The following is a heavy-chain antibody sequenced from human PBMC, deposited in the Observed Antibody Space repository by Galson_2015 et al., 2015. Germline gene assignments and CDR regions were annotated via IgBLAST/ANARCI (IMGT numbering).Heavy chain of an antibody. J-gene: IGHJ4*02. Sequence: SLRLSCAASGFTFSSYGMHWVRQAPGKGLEWVAVIWSDGSNKYYADSVKGRFTISRDNSKNTLYLQMNSLRAEDTAVYYCARRGTSYFSSSGLDYWGQGTLATVSS. D-gene: IGHD6-6*01. V-gene: IGHV3-33*08. CDR3: ARRGTSYFSSSGLDY. CDR2: IWSDGSNK. CDR1: GFTFSSYG.